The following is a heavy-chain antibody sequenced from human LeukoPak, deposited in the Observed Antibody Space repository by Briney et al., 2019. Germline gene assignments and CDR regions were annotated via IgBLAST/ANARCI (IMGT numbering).Heavy chain of an antibody. CDR3: ARHSFGSGRIAS. CDR1: GGSISSSSYF. CDR2: IYYSGNT. D-gene: IGHD3-10*01. J-gene: IGHJ4*02. V-gene: IGHV4-39*01. Sequence: SETLSLTCTVSGGSISSSSYFWAWLRQPPGKGLEWIGSIYYSGNTYYNTSLKSRVTISVDTSKSQFSLKLSSVTAADTTVYYCARHSFGSGRIASWGQGTLVTV.